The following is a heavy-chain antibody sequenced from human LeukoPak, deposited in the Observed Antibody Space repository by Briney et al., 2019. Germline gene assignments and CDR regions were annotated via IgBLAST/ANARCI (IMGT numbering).Heavy chain of an antibody. CDR1: GLTFSTSW. CDR3: ARDPRQRVVTTTDWFDP. Sequence: GGSLRLSCAASGLTFSTSWMQWVRQAPGGGLERVSRISGGGGSTSYADSVRGRFTISRDNARNTLYLQMNSLRAEDTAVYYCARDPRQRVVTTTDWFDPWGQGTLVTVSS. D-gene: IGHD4-23*01. CDR2: ISGGGGST. J-gene: IGHJ5*02. V-gene: IGHV3-74*01.